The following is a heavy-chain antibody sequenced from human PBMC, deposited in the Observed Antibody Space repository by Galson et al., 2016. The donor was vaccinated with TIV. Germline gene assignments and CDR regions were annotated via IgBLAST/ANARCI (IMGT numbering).Heavy chain of an antibody. J-gene: IGHJ3*02. CDR1: GFTFDDYG. Sequence: SLRLSCAASGFTFDDYGMSWVRQVPGKGLEWVSDINWNGAATGYADSVQGRFTISRDNAKKSVHLQMNSLGVEDTAFYYCARITVGGIWNAIDIWGQGTMVSVSP. V-gene: IGHV3-20*04. CDR3: ARITVGGIWNAIDI. CDR2: INWNGAAT. D-gene: IGHD3-3*01.